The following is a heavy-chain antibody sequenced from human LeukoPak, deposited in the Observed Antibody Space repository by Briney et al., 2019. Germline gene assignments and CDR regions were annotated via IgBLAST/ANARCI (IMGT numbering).Heavy chain of an antibody. CDR1: GFTFSSYA. V-gene: IGHV3-21*01. CDR2: ISSSSSYI. Sequence: GGSLRLSCAASGFTFSSYAMSWVRQAPGKGLEWVSSISSSSSYIYYADSVKGRFTISRDNAKNSLYLQMNSLRAEDTAVYYCARETNYYDSSGYSLLFDYWGQGTLVTVSS. J-gene: IGHJ4*02. D-gene: IGHD3-22*01. CDR3: ARETNYYDSSGYSLLFDY.